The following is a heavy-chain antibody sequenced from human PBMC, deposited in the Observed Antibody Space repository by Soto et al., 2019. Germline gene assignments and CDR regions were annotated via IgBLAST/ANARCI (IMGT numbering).Heavy chain of an antibody. CDR2: ISGSGGST. J-gene: IGHJ4*02. CDR1: GFTFSSYA. V-gene: IGHV3-23*01. CDR3: AKDQMVRGVITDFDY. D-gene: IGHD3-10*01. Sequence: GGSLRLSCAASGFTFSSYAMSWVRQAPGKGLEWVSAISGSGGSTYYADSVKGRFTISRDNSKNTLYLQMNSLRAEDTAVYYCAKDQMVRGVITDFDYWGQGTLVTVSS.